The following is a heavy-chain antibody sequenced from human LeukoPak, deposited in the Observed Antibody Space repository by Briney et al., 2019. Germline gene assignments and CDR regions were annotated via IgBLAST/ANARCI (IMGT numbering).Heavy chain of an antibody. CDR2: IRSQAYSGTT. CDR1: GFTLGYHA. J-gene: IGHJ4*02. V-gene: IGHV3-49*04. CDR3: TRDIVSISRPYYFDY. Sequence: GGSLRLSCSASGFTLGYHAINWVRQAPGRGLEWVGFIRSQAYSGTTAYATSVKDRFTISRDDSKSIAYLQMNSLKTEDTAVYYCTRDIVSISRPYYFDYWGQGTLVTVSS. D-gene: IGHD2-2*01.